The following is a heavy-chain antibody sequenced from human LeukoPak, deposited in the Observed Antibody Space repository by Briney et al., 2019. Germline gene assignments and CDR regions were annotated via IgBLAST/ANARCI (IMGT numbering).Heavy chain of an antibody. CDR3: TKEETKYTFGNAFDY. CDR2: INVDGSDT. Sequence: PGGSLRLSCAASGFTFSNNWMNWVRQAPGKGLKWVSHINVDGSDTDYADSVKGRFTISRDNADNSLFLQMDSLRPEDTALYYCTKEETKYTFGNAFDYWGQGTLVTVSS. J-gene: IGHJ4*02. CDR1: GFTFSNNW. V-gene: IGHV3-74*01. D-gene: IGHD4-23*01.